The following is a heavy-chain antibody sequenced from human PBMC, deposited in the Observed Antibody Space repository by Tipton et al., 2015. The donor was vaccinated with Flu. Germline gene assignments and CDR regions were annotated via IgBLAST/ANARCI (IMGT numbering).Heavy chain of an antibody. V-gene: IGHV1-2*06. D-gene: IGHD1-26*01. CDR2: INPNSGGT. Sequence: QLVQSGAEVKKPGASVKVSCKASGYTFTGYYMHWVRQAPGQGLEWMGRINPNSGGTNYAQKFQGRVTMTRDPSISTAYMELSRLRSDDTAVYYCARTLATGYYYYGMDVWGQGTTVTVSS. CDR1: GYTFTGYY. J-gene: IGHJ6*02. CDR3: ARTLATGYYYYGMDV.